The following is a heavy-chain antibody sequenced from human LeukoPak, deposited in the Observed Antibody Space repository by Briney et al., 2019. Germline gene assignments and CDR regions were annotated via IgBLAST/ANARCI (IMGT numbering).Heavy chain of an antibody. J-gene: IGHJ4*02. D-gene: IGHD6-19*01. CDR1: GFTFSTYS. Sequence: PGGSLRLSCAASGFTFSTYSMSWVRQAPGKSLEWVSIITNGGGTTYYADSVRARFTISRDNSKNMLYLQMNSLRAEDTAVYYCVKLSSGSGSKFGFDSWGQGTLVTVSS. CDR2: ITNGGGTT. V-gene: IGHV3-23*01. CDR3: VKLSSGSGSKFGFDS.